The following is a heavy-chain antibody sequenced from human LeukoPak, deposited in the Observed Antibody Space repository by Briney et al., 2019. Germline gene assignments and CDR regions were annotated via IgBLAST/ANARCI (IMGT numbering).Heavy chain of an antibody. V-gene: IGHV4-59*02. CDR2: IYHTGST. CDR3: ASRKLGNDY. CDR1: GGSVSDYY. D-gene: IGHD1-1*01. Sequence: SETLSLTCTISGGSVSDYYRSWIRHSPGKGLEWIGYIYHTGSTSYSPSLKSRVTISADTSQNQFSLKLSSVTAADTAVYYCASRKLGNDYWGQGTLVTVSS. J-gene: IGHJ4*02.